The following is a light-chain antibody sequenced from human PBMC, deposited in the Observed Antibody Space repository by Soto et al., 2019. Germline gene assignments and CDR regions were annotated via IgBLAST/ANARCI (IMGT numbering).Light chain of an antibody. V-gene: IGKV3-20*01. J-gene: IGKJ4*01. CDR2: DAS. CDR1: QTVRNNY. Sequence: EFVLTQSPCTLSFSPGERSTLSGRASQTVRNNYLAWYQQKPGQAPRLLIYDASSRATGIPDRFSGGGSGTDFTLTISRLEPEDFAVYYCQQFSSYPLTFGGGTKVDIK. CDR3: QQFSSYPLT.